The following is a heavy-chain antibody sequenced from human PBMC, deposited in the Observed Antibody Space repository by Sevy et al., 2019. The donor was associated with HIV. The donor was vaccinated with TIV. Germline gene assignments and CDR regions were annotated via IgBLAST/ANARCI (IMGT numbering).Heavy chain of an antibody. J-gene: IGHJ4*02. V-gene: IGHV4-34*01. CDR1: GGSLSGYY. CDR2: INHSGST. CDR3: ATLIRMAGHGGILDC. Sequence: SETLSLTCAVYGGSLSGYYWSWIRQPPGKGLEWIGEINHSGSTNYNPSLKSRVTISIDTSKNQFSLKLSSVTAADTAVYYCATLIRMAGHGGILDCWGQGTLVTVSS. D-gene: IGHD6-19*01.